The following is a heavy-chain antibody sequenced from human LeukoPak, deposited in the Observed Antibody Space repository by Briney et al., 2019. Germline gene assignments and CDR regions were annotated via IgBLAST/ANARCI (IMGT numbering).Heavy chain of an antibody. D-gene: IGHD3-22*01. CDR3: ARSYYDSSGYSFYYFDY. Sequence: PSETLSLTCTVSGGSISSSSYYWGWIRQPPGKGLEWIGSIYYSGSTYYNPSLKSRVTISVDTSKSQFSLKLSSVTAADTAVYYCARSYYDSSGYSFYYFDYWGQGTLVTVSS. V-gene: IGHV4-39*07. J-gene: IGHJ4*02. CDR2: IYYSGST. CDR1: GGSISSSSYY.